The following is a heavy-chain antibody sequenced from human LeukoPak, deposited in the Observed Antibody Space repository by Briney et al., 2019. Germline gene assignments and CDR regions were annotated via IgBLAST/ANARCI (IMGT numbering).Heavy chain of an antibody. D-gene: IGHD6-19*01. CDR3: TRVIVAVPGYFDYFDF. CDR1: GFSFSNHY. Sequence: GGSLRLSCAASGFSFSNHYMRWIRQAPGKGLEWVAKINEDGSNKWHLGSVKGRFTVSRDNARNALYLQMNSLRVEDTAVYYCTRVIVAVPGYFDYFDFWGQGALVTVSS. CDR2: INEDGSNK. V-gene: IGHV3-7*01. J-gene: IGHJ4*02.